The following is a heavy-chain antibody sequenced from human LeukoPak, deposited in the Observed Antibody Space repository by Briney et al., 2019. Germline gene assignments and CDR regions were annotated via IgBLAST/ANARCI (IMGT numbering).Heavy chain of an antibody. D-gene: IGHD3-16*01. CDR2: ISPSADIT. Sequence: GGSLRLSCAASGFTFSSHGMNWVRQAPGKGLEWISGISPSADITYYADSGKGRFTISRDNSENTLYLQMNSLRAEDTAVYYCARDVGGNDYWGQGTLVTVSS. J-gene: IGHJ4*02. V-gene: IGHV3-23*01. CDR3: ARDVGGNDY. CDR1: GFTFSSHG.